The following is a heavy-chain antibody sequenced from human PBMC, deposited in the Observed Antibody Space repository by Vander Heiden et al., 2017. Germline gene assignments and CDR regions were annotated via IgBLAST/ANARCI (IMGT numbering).Heavy chain of an antibody. CDR1: GFNFSSYA. Sequence: EVQLLEPGGGLVQPGGSLRLSCAASGFNFSSYAMSWVRQAPGKGLEWFSAIGVGGGSTDYADSVKGRFTISRDNSKNTLYLQMNSLRAEDTAVYYCAKDDSSSSSRPGPGDYWGQGTLVTVSS. J-gene: IGHJ4*02. CDR3: AKDDSSSSSRPGPGDY. CDR2: IGVGGGST. V-gene: IGHV3-23*01. D-gene: IGHD6-6*01.